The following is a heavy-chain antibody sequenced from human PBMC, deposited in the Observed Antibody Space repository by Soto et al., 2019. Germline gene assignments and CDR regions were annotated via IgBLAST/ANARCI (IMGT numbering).Heavy chain of an antibody. Sequence: SETMSLTCVVSGGSLSDYFWSWIRQHPGMALEWIGEINHLGSINYNPSLKSRVTMSVDTSKNQFSLTLNSVTAADTATYYCARGGISHWAYFYYMDVWDRGTTVTVSS. CDR3: ARGGISHWAYFYYMDV. CDR2: INHLGSI. CDR1: GGSLSDYF. D-gene: IGHD2-21*01. V-gene: IGHV4-34*01. J-gene: IGHJ6*03.